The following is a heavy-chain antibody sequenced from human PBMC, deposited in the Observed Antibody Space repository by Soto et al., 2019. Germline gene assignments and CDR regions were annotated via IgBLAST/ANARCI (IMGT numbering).Heavy chain of an antibody. CDR1: GFTFSSYG. J-gene: IGHJ4*02. Sequence: GGSLRLSCAASGFTFSSYGMHWVRQAPGKGLEWVTIISYDGSNKNYGDSVKGRFTVSRDNPGNTLSLQMNSLRPEDTGIYYCAKDWGGRLDFWGQGAWVTVSS. D-gene: IGHD7-27*01. CDR2: ISYDGSNK. V-gene: IGHV3-30*18. CDR3: AKDWGGRLDF.